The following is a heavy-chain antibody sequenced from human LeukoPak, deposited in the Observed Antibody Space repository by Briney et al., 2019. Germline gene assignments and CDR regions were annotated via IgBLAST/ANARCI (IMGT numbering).Heavy chain of an antibody. D-gene: IGHD3-22*01. J-gene: IGHJ3*02. CDR3: ARLLRGGRDTPMVTMIVVRAKSGAFDI. CDR1: GGSFSVYY. CDR2: INHSGST. Sequence: SETLSLTCALYGGSFSVYYWSCIRQPPRKGLEWTGEINHSGSTNYNPSLKSRVPISVATSKNQFSLKLSSVTAADTAVCYCARLLRGGRDTPMVTMIVVRAKSGAFDIWGQGTMVTVSS. V-gene: IGHV4-34*01.